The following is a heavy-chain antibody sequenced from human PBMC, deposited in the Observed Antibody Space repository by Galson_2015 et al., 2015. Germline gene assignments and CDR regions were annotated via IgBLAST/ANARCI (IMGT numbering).Heavy chain of an antibody. CDR2: ISYDGSDK. CDR1: GFTFSSYA. CDR3: ARDRCASGDCYNDY. V-gene: IGHV3-30-3*01. Sequence: SLRLSCAASGFTFSSYAMHWVRQAPGKGLEWVAVISYDGSDKYYADSVKGRFTISRDNSENTLYLQMNSLRAEDTAVYYCARDRCASGDCYNDYWGQGTLVTVSS. D-gene: IGHD2-21*02. J-gene: IGHJ4*02.